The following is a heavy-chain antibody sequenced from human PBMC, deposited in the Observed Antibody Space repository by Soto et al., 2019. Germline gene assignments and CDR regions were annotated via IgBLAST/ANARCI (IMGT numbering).Heavy chain of an antibody. Sequence: QVQLVQSGAEVKKPGSSVKVSCKASGGTFSSYTISWVRQAPGQGLEWMGRIIPILGIANYAQKFQGRVTXTXXKSTSTAYMGLSSLRSEDTAVYYCARGALSDSILLWGQGTLVTVSS. CDR1: GGTFSSYT. CDR3: ARGALSDSILL. V-gene: IGHV1-69*02. D-gene: IGHD2-21*01. J-gene: IGHJ4*02. CDR2: IIPILGIA.